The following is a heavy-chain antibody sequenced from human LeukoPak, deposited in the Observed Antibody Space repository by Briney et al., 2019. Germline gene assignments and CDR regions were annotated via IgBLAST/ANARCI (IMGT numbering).Heavy chain of an antibody. V-gene: IGHV1-46*01. J-gene: IGHJ6*03. CDR3: ARDGSSWYLYYYYMDV. D-gene: IGHD6-13*01. CDR1: GDSFTSYY. Sequence: AASVKVSCKASGDSFTSYYMHWVRQAPGQGLEWMGIINPSGGSTSYAQKFQGRVTMTRDMSTSTVYMELSNLRSEDTAVYYCARDGSSWYLYYYYMDVWGKGTTVTVSS. CDR2: INPSGGST.